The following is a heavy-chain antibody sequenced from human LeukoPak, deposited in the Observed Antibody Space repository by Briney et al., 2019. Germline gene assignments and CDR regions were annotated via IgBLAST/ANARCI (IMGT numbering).Heavy chain of an antibody. J-gene: IGHJ3*02. CDR1: GFTFSSHW. V-gene: IGHV3-7*01. Sequence: SGGSLRLSCAASGFTFSSHWMTWVRQAPGKGLEWVANIKEDGTRKSYVDSVKGRFTISRDNSKNTLYLQMNSLRAEDTAVYYCARELGAKSVSNAFDIWGQGTMVTVSS. CDR3: ARELGAKSVSNAFDI. CDR2: IKEDGTRK. D-gene: IGHD3-16*01.